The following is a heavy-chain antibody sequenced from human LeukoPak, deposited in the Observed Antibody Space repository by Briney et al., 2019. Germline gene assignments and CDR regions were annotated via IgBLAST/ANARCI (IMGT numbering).Heavy chain of an antibody. CDR1: GFTFGRVS. J-gene: IGHJ4*02. D-gene: IGHD3-22*01. Sequence: GGSLRLSCETSGFTFGRVSMHWVRQVPGKGLEWVALISRDGGTTYYADSVEGRFTISRDNSMNTLYLQMNSLRVEDTALYYCAKEKRDSTGWINFDYWGQGTLVAASS. CDR3: AKEKRDSTGWINFDY. CDR2: ISRDGGTT. V-gene: IGHV3-30*18.